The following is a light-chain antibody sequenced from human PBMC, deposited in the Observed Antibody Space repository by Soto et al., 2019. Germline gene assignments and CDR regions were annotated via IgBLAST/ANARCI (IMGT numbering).Light chain of an antibody. CDR1: SSDIGNYDF. J-gene: IGLJ2*01. Sequence: QSVLTQPASVSGSPGQSITISCTGTSSDIGNYDFVSWYQQVPGTAPKAMIYEVSSRPSGVSNRFSGSKSGNTASLTISGLQAEDEAYYYCSSYTTSTSFSLFGGGTK. V-gene: IGLV2-14*01. CDR2: EVS. CDR3: SSYTTSTSFSL.